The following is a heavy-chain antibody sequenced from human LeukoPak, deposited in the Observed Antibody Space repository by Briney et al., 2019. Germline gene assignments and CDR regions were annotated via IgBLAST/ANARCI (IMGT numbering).Heavy chain of an antibody. V-gene: IGHV3-7*01. Sequence: QPGGSLRLSCAASGFTFSSYWMSWVRQAPGKGLEWVANIKQDGSEKYYVDSVKGRFTISRDNAKNSLYLQMSSLRAEDTAVYYCARGSGGASYYFDYWGQGTLVTVSS. J-gene: IGHJ4*02. D-gene: IGHD1-26*01. CDR2: IKQDGSEK. CDR3: ARGSGGASYYFDY. CDR1: GFTFSSYW.